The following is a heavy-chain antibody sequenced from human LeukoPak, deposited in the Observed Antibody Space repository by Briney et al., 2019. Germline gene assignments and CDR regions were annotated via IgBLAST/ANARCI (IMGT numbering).Heavy chain of an antibody. D-gene: IGHD2-15*01. CDR2: IYYSGST. V-gene: IGHV4-59*01. CDR1: GGSISSYY. CDR3: GRGPKAGGPRHDMDV. J-gene: IGHJ6*02. Sequence: SETLSLTCTVSGGSISSYYWSWIRQPPGKGLEWIGYIYYSGSTNYNPSLKSRVTISVDTSKNQFSLKLSSVTAADTAVYYCGRGPKAGGPRHDMDVWGRGTTVTVSS.